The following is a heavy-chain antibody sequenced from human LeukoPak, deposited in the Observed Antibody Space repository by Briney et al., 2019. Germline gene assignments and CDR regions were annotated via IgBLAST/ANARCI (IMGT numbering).Heavy chain of an antibody. V-gene: IGHV3-48*03. CDR2: ISSSGSTI. D-gene: IGHD2-15*01. Sequence: GGSLRLSCAASGFTFSSYEMNWVRQAPGKGLEWVSYISSSGSTIYYADSVKGRFTISRDNAKNTLYLQMNSLRAEDTAVYYCAKFPSHCSGGSCYPYDYWGQGTLVTVSS. J-gene: IGHJ4*02. CDR1: GFTFSSYE. CDR3: AKFPSHCSGGSCYPYDY.